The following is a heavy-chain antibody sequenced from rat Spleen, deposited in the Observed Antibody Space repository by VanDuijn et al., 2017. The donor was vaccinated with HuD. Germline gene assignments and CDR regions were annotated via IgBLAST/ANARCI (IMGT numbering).Heavy chain of an antibody. V-gene: IGHV5-25*01. CDR1: GFTFSNYD. CDR2: ITNTGGGT. J-gene: IGHJ4*01. CDR3: TREDWVLDV. Sequence: EVQLVESGGGLVQPGRSMKLSCAASGFTFSNYDMAWVRQAPTKGLEWVASITNTGGGTYYPDSVKGRFTISRDNAKSTLYLQMDSLRSEDTATYYCTREDWVLDVWGQGASVTVSS. D-gene: IGHD4-2*01.